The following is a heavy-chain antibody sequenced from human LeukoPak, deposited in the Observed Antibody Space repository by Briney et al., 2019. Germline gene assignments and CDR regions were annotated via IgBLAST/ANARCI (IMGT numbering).Heavy chain of an antibody. V-gene: IGHV3-23*01. Sequence: GGSLRLSCAASGFTFSSYDMSWVRQAPGKGLEWVSGISGSGDNTYYADSVKGRFTNSRDNSKNTLYLQMNSLRAEDTAIYYCAKDLGYGDFEYFQNWGQGTLVTVSS. J-gene: IGHJ1*01. CDR2: ISGSGDNT. CDR3: AKDLGYGDFEYFQN. CDR1: GFTFSSYD. D-gene: IGHD4-17*01.